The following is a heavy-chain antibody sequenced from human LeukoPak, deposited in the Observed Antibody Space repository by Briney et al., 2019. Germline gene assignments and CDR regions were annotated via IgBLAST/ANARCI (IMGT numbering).Heavy chain of an antibody. CDR3: ASPTSGYYYGPAEYFQH. V-gene: IGHV1-69*05. D-gene: IGHD3-22*01. J-gene: IGHJ1*01. Sequence: ASVKVSCKASGGTFSSYAISWVRQAPGQGLEWMGRIIPIFGTANYAQKFQGRVTITTDESTSTAYMELRSLRSDDTAVYYCASPTSGYYYGPAEYFQHWGQGTLVTVSS. CDR2: IIPIFGTA. CDR1: GGTFSSYA.